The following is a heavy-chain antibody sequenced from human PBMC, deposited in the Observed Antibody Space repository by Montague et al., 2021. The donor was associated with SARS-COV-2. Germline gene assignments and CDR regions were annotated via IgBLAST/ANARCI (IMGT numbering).Heavy chain of an antibody. CDR3: AGPVSYYDILSSSTNWFDP. CDR2: IYYSGST. V-gene: IGHV4-39*01. CDR1: GGSISSSSYY. D-gene: IGHD3-9*01. Sequence: SETLSLTCTVSGGSISSSSYYWGWIRQPPGKGLEWIGSIYYSGSTYYXPSLKSRVTISVDTSKNQFSLKLSSVTAADTAVYYCAGPVSYYDILSSSTNWFDPWGQGTLVTVSS. J-gene: IGHJ5*02.